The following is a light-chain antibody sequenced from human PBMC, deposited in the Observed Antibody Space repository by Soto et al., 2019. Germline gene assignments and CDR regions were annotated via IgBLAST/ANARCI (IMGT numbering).Light chain of an antibody. CDR1: SSNIGRNY. CDR2: SNN. J-gene: IGLJ3*02. CDR3: AAWDYSMSGYWV. Sequence: QSVLSQPPSASGTPGQRVTISCSGSSSNIGRNYVYWYQQVPGTAPQLLIFSNNQRHSGVPDRFSGSKSGTSASLAISGLRYEDEADYFCAAWDYSMSGYWVFGGGTKLTVL. V-gene: IGLV1-47*02.